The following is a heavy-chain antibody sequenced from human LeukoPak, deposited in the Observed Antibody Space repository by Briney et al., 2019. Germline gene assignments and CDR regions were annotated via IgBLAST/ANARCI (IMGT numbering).Heavy chain of an antibody. Sequence: PGGTLRLSCAASGFTFSNHGMNWVRQAPGKGLEWVSGISPSGDITYYADSVKGRFTISRDNSKNTLYLQMNSLRAEDTAVYYCAKDPSTGNDAFDIWGQGTMVTVSS. CDR2: ISPSGDIT. CDR1: GFTFSNHG. V-gene: IGHV3-23*01. J-gene: IGHJ3*02. D-gene: IGHD3-10*01. CDR3: AKDPSTGNDAFDI.